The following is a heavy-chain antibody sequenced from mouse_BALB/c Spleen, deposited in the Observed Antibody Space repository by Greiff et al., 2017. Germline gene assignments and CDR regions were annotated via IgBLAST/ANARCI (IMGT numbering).Heavy chain of an antibody. J-gene: IGHJ3*01. CDR2: INPSNGGT. CDR3: TSWFAY. CDR1: GYTFTSYY. Sequence: QVQLKESGAELVKPGASVKLSCKASGYTFTSYYMYWVNQRPGQGLEWIGEINPSNGGTNFNEKFKSKATLTVDKSSSTAYMQLSSLTSEDSAVYYCTSWFAYWGQGTLVTVSA. V-gene: IGHV1S81*02.